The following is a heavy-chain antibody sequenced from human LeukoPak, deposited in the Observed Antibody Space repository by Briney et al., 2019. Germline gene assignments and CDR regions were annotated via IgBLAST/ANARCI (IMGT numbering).Heavy chain of an antibody. CDR1: GGSISSYY. CDR3: ARGVEVVWESGSGLLPYDAFDI. CDR2: IYTSGST. V-gene: IGHV4-4*07. Sequence: PSETLSLTCTVSGGSISSYYWSWIRQPAGKGLEWIGRIYTSGSTNYNPSLKSRVTMSVDTSKNQFSLKLSSVTAADTAVYYCARGVEVVWESGSGLLPYDAFDIWGQGTMVTVSS. D-gene: IGHD2-15*01. J-gene: IGHJ3*02.